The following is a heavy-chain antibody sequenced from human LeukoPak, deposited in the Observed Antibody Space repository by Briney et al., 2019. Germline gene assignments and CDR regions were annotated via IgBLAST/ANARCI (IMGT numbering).Heavy chain of an antibody. J-gene: IGHJ4*02. V-gene: IGHV4-39*01. CDR2: IYYSGST. D-gene: IGHD3-3*01. Sequence: PSETLSLTCTVSGGSISSSSYYWGWIRQPPGKGLEWIGSIYYSGSTYYNPSLESRVTMSVDTSKKQFSLKLSSVTAADTAVYYCARTRYYDFWSGYYGPKHKDYVHYFDYWGQGTLVTVSS. CDR1: GGSISSSSYY. CDR3: ARTRYYDFWSGYYGPKHKDYVHYFDY.